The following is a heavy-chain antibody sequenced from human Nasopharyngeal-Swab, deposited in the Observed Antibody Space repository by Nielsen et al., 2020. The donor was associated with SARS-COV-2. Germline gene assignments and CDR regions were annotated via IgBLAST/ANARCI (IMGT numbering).Heavy chain of an antibody. CDR1: GFTFSSYG. Sequence: GESLKISCAASGFTFSSYGMHWVRQAPGKGLEWVAVIWYDGSNKYYADSVKGRFTISRDNSKNTLYLQMNSLRAEDTALYYCATTGMGRGYFDYWGQGTLVTVSS. J-gene: IGHJ4*02. CDR3: ATTGMGRGYFDY. CDR2: IWYDGSNK. V-gene: IGHV3-30*02. D-gene: IGHD3-10*01.